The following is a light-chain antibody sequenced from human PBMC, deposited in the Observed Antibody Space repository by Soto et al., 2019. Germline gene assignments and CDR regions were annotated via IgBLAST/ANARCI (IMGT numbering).Light chain of an antibody. CDR3: QQYKNWPT. J-gene: IGKJ4*01. Sequence: EIVMTQSPATLSVSPGERATLSCRASQSVSSNLAWYQQKPGQAPRLLIYGASTRATGIPARFSGSGSGTEFTLTISSLQSEDFAVFYWQQYKNWPTFGGGTKVEIK. CDR2: GAS. V-gene: IGKV3-15*01. CDR1: QSVSSN.